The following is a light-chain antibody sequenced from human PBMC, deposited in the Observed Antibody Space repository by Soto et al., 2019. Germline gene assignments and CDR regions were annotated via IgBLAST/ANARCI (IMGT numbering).Light chain of an antibody. CDR1: QSVSNNY. CDR2: GAS. J-gene: IGKJ2*01. V-gene: IGKV3-20*01. CDR3: QQYGSSPYT. Sequence: EIVLTQSPGTLSLSPGERATLSCRASQSVSNNYLAWYQQKPGQAPRLLIYGASNRATGIPDRFSGSGSGTDFTLTISRLEPEDFAMYYCQQYGSSPYTFGLGTKVDIK.